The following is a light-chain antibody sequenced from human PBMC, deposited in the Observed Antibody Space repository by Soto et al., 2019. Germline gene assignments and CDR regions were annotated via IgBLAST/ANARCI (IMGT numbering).Light chain of an antibody. J-gene: IGLJ1*01. Sequence: QSVLTQPPSASGTPGQRATISCCGSNSNIGSDILNCYQLLPGAAPEVLINTTNQRPSGVPERFSGSKSGTSASLAISGLPSEDVANSSCATWDGGPSGPFVFGTGTKVTVL. CDR3: ATWDGGPSGPFV. CDR2: TTN. CDR1: NSNIGSDI. V-gene: IGLV1-44*01.